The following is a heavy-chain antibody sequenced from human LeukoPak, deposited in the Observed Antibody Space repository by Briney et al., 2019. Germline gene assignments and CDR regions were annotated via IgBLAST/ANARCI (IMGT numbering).Heavy chain of an antibody. V-gene: IGHV3-73*01. Sequence: PWGSLKLSCAASGFTFSSYAMHWVRQAPGKGLEWVGRIRSKGNSYAKAYPASVKGRSTISRDDSKNTAYLKMNSLKTEDTAVYYGTRQPDYGVLYYYYGMDVWGQGTTVTVSS. D-gene: IGHD4-17*01. CDR1: GFTFSSYA. J-gene: IGHJ6*02. CDR3: TRQPDYGVLYYYYGMDV. CDR2: IRSKGNSYAK.